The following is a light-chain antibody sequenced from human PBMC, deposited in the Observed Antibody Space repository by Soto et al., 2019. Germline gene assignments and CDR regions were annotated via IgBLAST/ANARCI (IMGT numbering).Light chain of an antibody. CDR2: AAS. V-gene: IGKV1-8*01. CDR3: QQYYSYPWT. Sequence: AIRMTQSPSSFSASTGDRVTITCRASQGISSYLAWYQQKPGKAPKLLIYAASTLQSGVPSRFSGSGSGTDCTLTISCLQSEDFATDYCQQYYSYPWTFGQGTKVEIK. J-gene: IGKJ1*01. CDR1: QGISSY.